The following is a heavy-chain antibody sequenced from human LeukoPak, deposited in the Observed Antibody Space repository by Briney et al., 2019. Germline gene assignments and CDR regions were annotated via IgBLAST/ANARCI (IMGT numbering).Heavy chain of an antibody. CDR3: ASSTLYSSGWYGI. CDR1: GDSVSSNSAA. V-gene: IGHV6-1*01. CDR2: THYRSKWYN. J-gene: IGHJ4*02. D-gene: IGHD6-19*01. Sequence: SQTLSLTCAISGDSVSSNSAAWNWIRQSPSRGLEWLGRTHYRSKWYNDYAVSVKSRITINPDTSKNQFSLQLNSVTPEDTAVYYCASSTLYSSGWYGIWGQGTLVTVSS.